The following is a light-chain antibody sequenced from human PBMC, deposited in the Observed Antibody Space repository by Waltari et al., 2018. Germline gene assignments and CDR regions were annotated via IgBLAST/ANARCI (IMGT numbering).Light chain of an antibody. V-gene: IGLV2-23*02. CDR2: EVN. CDR1: SRDLGSYNL. J-gene: IGLJ3*02. CDR3: CSYIGDSAWV. Sequence: QSALTQPASVSGSPGQSITISCTGTSRDLGSYNLSSWYQQDPGKAPKVIIYEVNKRPSGVSNRFSGSKSGNTASLTISGLQAEDEADYYCCSYIGDSAWVFGGGTKVTVL.